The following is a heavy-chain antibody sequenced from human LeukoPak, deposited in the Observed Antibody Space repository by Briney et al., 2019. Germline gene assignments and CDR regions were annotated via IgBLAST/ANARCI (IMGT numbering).Heavy chain of an antibody. CDR1: GGSVSNYL. D-gene: IGHD6-6*01. CDR3: ARHFAYSSSSYFDY. CDR2: VYYTGST. Sequence: ASETLSLTCSVPGGSVSNYLWSWVRQPPGKGLEWGGYVYYTGSTNYNPSLKSRVTMFEDKSKNQFSLRLYSVTVADTAVYYCARHFAYSSSSYFDYWGQGSLVTVSS. J-gene: IGHJ4*02. V-gene: IGHV4-59*08.